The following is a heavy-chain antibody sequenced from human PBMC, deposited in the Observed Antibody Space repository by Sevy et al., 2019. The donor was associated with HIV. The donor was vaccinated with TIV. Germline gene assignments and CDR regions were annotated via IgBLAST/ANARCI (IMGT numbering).Heavy chain of an antibody. Sequence: GGSLRLSCAASGFTFNNYAMSWVRQPPGKGLEWVSGLIENGVDTYYSDSVRGRFTISRDNSKNTLYLQMNSLRAEDKATTSRVKDYMFAADWAPDSSGQGTLVTVSS. D-gene: IGHD3-10*02. V-gene: IGHV3-23*01. CDR2: LIENGVDT. CDR1: GFTFNNYA. CDR3: VKDYMFAADWAPDS. J-gene: IGHJ4*02.